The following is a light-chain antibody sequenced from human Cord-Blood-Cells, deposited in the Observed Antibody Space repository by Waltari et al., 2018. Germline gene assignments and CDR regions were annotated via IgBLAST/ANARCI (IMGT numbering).Light chain of an antibody. V-gene: IGLV1-40*01. Sequence: QSVLTQPPSVSGAPGQRVTIPCTGSSSNIGAGYDLHWYQQLPGTAPNLLIYGNSNRPSGVPDRFSGSKSGTSASLAITGLQAEDEADYYCQSYDSSLSGSVVFGGGTKLTVL. CDR2: GNS. J-gene: IGLJ2*01. CDR1: SSNIGAGYD. CDR3: QSYDSSLSGSVV.